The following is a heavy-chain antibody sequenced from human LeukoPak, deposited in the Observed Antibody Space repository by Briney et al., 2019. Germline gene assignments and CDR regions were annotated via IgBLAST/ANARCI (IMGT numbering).Heavy chain of an antibody. CDR2: IWYDGSNK. CDR1: GFTFSSYG. D-gene: IGHD3-16*02. CDR3: ARDGVENYDYVWGSYRRDAFDI. J-gene: IGHJ3*02. Sequence: PGGPLRLSCAASGFTFSSYGMHWVRQAPGKGLEWVAVIWYDGSNKYYADSVKGRFTISRDNSKNTLYLQMNSLRAEDTAVYYCARDGVENYDYVWGSYRRDAFDIWGQGTMVTVSS. V-gene: IGHV3-33*01.